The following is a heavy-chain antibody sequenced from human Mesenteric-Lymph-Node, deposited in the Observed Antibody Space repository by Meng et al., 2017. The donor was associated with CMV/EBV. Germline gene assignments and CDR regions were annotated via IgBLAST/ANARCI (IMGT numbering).Heavy chain of an antibody. CDR2: IIPMLGTA. D-gene: IGHD7-27*01. J-gene: IGHJ4*02. CDR1: GDTFSRNT. CDR3: ATHNVTGDLLGGDY. V-gene: IGHV1-69*06. Sequence: SVKVSCKASGDTFSRNTVSWIRQAPGEGLEWMGGIIPMLGTANYAQKFQGRVTITADKSTSTAYMELSSLRSEDTAVYYCATHNVTGDLLGGDYWGQGTLVTVSS.